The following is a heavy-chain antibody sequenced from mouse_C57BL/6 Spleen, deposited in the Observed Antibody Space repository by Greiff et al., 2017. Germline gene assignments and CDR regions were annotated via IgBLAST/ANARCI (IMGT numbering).Heavy chain of an antibody. CDR2: IYPGDGDT. Sequence: QVQLQQSGPELVKPGASVKISCKASGYAFSSSWMNWVKQRPGKGLEWIGRIYPGDGDTNYNGKFKGKATLTADKSASTAYMQLSSLTSEDSAVYCCARRDYGSSFAYWGQGTLVTVSA. CDR1: GYAFSSSW. CDR3: ARRDYGSSFAY. V-gene: IGHV1-82*01. J-gene: IGHJ3*01. D-gene: IGHD1-1*01.